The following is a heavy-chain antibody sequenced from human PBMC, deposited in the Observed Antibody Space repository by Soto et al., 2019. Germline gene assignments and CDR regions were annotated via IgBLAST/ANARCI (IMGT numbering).Heavy chain of an antibody. J-gene: IGHJ4*02. CDR3: AREKGYISGPKNFDS. D-gene: IGHD5-12*01. CDR2: IYDSGGS. Sequence: SETLSLTCTVSGGSVSSGDYFWSWIRQPPGKGLEWIGCIYDSGGSYYNPSLKSRVTMSVDTSKNQFSLKLRSVTAADTAMYYCAREKGYISGPKNFDSWGQGTLVTVSS. V-gene: IGHV4-30-4*01. CDR1: GGSVSSGDYF.